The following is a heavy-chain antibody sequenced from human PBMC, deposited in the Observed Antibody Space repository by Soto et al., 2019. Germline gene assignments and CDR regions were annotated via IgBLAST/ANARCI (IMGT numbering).Heavy chain of an antibody. D-gene: IGHD3-10*01. Sequence: GASVKVSCKASGGTFSSYAISWVRQAPGQGLKRMEGIIPILGTTNYAQKFKGRVTITAEESTSTAYMELSSLRSEDTAVYYCARIVGSYYRNWFDPWGQGTLVTVSS. CDR3: ARIVGSYYRNWFDP. CDR1: GGTFSSYA. V-gene: IGHV1-69*13. J-gene: IGHJ5*02. CDR2: IIPILGTT.